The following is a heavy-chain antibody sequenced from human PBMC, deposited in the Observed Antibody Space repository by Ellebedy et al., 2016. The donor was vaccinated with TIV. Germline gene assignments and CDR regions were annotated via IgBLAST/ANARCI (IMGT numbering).Heavy chain of an antibody. D-gene: IGHD4-23*01. Sequence: ASVKVSCKASGYTFTSYYMHWVRQAPGQRLEWMGWINAGNGNTKYSQKFQGRVTITRDTSASTAYMELSSLRSDDTAVYYCARGPYGGISVWYFDVWGRGTLVTVSS. CDR1: GYTFTSYY. J-gene: IGHJ2*01. CDR3: ARGPYGGISVWYFDV. CDR2: INAGNGNT. V-gene: IGHV1-3*01.